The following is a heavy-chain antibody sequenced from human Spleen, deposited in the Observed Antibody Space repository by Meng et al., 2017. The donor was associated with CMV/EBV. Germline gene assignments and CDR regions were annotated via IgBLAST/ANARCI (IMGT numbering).Heavy chain of an antibody. D-gene: IGHD4-11*01. CDR1: EFIFSYFG. Sequence: GESLKISCAASEFIFSYFGLLWVRQAPGKGLEWVSYISISSSTIYYADSVKGRFTISRDNAKNSLYLQMNSLRAEDTAVYYCARGQREDYSKHLFGYWGQGSLVTVSS. CDR2: ISISSSTI. CDR3: ARGQREDYSKHLFGY. V-gene: IGHV3-48*01. J-gene: IGHJ4*02.